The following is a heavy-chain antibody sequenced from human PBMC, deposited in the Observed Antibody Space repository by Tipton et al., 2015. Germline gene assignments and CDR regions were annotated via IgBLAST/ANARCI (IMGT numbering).Heavy chain of an antibody. J-gene: IGHJ4*02. V-gene: IGHV4-31*03. CDR2: IYNTGSV. CDR3: ARGRGNWSGYPVDY. Sequence: TLSLTCTVSGDSISSGGYYWTWIRQHPVRGLEWIGYIYNTGSVYYNPSLQSRLSISIDTSKDQFSLTLSSVTAADTAVYYCARGRGNWSGYPVDYWGQGTLVTVSS. CDR1: GDSISSGGYY. D-gene: IGHD3-3*01.